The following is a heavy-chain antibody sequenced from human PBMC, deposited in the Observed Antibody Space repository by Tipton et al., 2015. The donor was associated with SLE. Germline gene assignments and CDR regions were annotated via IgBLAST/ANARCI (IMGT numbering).Heavy chain of an antibody. J-gene: IGHJ4*02. Sequence: SLRLSCAASGFTFSSYAMHWVRQAPGKGLEWVAVISYDGSNKYYADSVKGRFTISRDNSKNTLSLQMNSLRAEDTALYYCARGPKQLRDYFDYWGQGTLVTVSS. D-gene: IGHD6-13*01. CDR3: ARGPKQLRDYFDY. CDR2: ISYDGSNK. V-gene: IGHV3-30*04. CDR1: GFTFSSYA.